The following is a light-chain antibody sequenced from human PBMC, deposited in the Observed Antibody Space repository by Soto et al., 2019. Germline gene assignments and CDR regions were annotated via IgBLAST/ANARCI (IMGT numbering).Light chain of an antibody. CDR3: QQSYKTPHT. Sequence: DIQMPQSPSSLSASVGDRVTITCRACQGVSAFLFWYQQRQGTAPKLPIYAASNLLSGVPSRFSGSGSGTNFTLTISSLQPEDFATYYCQQSYKTPHTFGQGTKLETK. V-gene: IGKV1-39*01. CDR2: AAS. CDR1: QGVSAF. J-gene: IGKJ2*01.